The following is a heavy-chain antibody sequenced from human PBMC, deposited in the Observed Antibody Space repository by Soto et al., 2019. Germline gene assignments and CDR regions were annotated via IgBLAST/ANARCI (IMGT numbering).Heavy chain of an antibody. CDR1: GGSISSDY. CDR3: ARHLGYCSGGSCYPYYFDY. CDR2: IYYSGST. V-gene: IGHV4-59*08. D-gene: IGHD2-15*01. Sequence: QVQLQESGPGLVKPSETLSLTCTVSGGSISSDYWSWIRQPPGKGLEWIGYIYYSGSTNYNPSLKSRGAIAVDTSNNQFSLTQSSVTAADTAVYYCARHLGYCSGGSCYPYYFDYRGQGTLVTVSS. J-gene: IGHJ4*02.